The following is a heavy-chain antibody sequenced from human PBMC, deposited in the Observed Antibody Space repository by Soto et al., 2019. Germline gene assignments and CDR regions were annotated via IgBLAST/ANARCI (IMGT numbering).Heavy chain of an antibody. Sequence: PSETLSLTCAVSSGSISSSNWWSWVRQPPGKGLEWIGEIYHSGSTNYNPSLKSRVTISVDKSKNQFSLKLSFLSAADTAVYYCASSGYYFDYWGQGTLVTVAS. CDR3: ASSGYYFDY. CDR2: IYHSGST. D-gene: IGHD1-26*01. J-gene: IGHJ4*02. V-gene: IGHV4-4*02. CDR1: SGSISSSNW.